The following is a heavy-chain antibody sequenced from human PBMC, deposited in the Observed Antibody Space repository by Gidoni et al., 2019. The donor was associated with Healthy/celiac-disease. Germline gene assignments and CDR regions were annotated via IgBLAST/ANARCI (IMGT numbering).Heavy chain of an antibody. CDR1: GGSFSGYY. CDR2: INHSGST. CDR3: ASGMYYDYVGW. D-gene: IGHD3-16*01. V-gene: IGHV4-34*01. J-gene: IGHJ4*02. Sequence: QVQLQQWGAGLLKPSETLSLTCAVYGGSFSGYYWSWIRQPPGKGLEWIGEINHSGSTNYNPSLKRRVTISVDTSKNQFSLKLSSVTAADTAVYYCASGMYYDYVGWWGQGTLVTVSS.